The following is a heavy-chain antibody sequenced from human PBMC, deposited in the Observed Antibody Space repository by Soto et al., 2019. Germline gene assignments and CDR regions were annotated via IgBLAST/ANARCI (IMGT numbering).Heavy chain of an antibody. Sequence: HPGGSLRLSCAASGFTFSDYAMHWVRQAPGKGLEWVAVVSHDGRNTHYADSVKGRFTISRDSSKNTGSLEMTSLRAEDTSVYYCAKGGRQWLVTSDFNYWGQGALVTVSS. CDR1: GFTFSDYA. D-gene: IGHD6-19*01. V-gene: IGHV3-30*18. J-gene: IGHJ4*02. CDR3: AKGGRQWLVTSDFNY. CDR2: VSHDGRNT.